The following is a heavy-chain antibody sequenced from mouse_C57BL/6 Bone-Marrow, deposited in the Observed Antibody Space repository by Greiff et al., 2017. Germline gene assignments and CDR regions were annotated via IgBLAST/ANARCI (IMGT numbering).Heavy chain of an antibody. Sequence: VKLLESGPELVKPGASVKISCKASGYAFSSSWMNWVKQRPGKGLEWIGRIYPGDGDTNYNGKFKGKATLTADKSSSTAYMQLSSLTSEDSAVYFCAVLLRDYYAMDYWGQGTSVTVSS. CDR2: IYPGDGDT. D-gene: IGHD1-1*01. V-gene: IGHV1-82*01. J-gene: IGHJ4*01. CDR3: AVLLRDYYAMDY. CDR1: GYAFSSSW.